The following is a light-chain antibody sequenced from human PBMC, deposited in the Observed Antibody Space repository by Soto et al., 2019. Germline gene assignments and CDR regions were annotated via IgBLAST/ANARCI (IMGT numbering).Light chain of an antibody. V-gene: IGLV2-14*01. CDR1: SSDIGAYNY. J-gene: IGLJ1*01. CDR2: GVT. CDR3: FSHRSGDSHV. Sequence: ALTQPATVSGSPGQSITISCTGTSSDIGAYNYVSWYQQYPGKAPKLMIYGVTNRPSGVSNRFSGSKTGNTASLTISGLQAEDEADYYCFSHRSGDSHVFGTGTKVTVL.